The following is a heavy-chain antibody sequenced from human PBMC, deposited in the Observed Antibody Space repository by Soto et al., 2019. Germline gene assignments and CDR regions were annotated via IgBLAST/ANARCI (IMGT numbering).Heavy chain of an antibody. CDR1: GYTFTCYG. J-gene: IGHJ5*02. V-gene: IGHV1-18*01. CDR2: ISAYNGNT. D-gene: IGHD2-21*02. CDR3: PESIVVVTAPHANWFDP. Sequence: QVQLFQSGAAVKKPGASVKVSCRASGYTFTCYGISWVRQAPAQGLEWMGWISAYNGNTNYAQKLHGRVTMTTDTSTSTSYMELRSLRSDDTAVYYCPESIVVVTAPHANWFDPWGQGTLVTVS.